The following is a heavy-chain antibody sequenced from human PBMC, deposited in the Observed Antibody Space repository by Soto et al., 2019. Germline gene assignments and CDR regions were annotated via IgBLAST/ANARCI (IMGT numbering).Heavy chain of an antibody. J-gene: IGHJ4*02. V-gene: IGHV4-34*01. CDR3: ARGSMIQLWSRYYFDY. CDR2: INHSGST. D-gene: IGHD5-18*01. Sequence: QVQLQQWGAGLLKPSETLSLTCAVYGGSFSGYYWSWIRQPPGKGLEWIGGINHSGSTNYNPSLKSRVTISVTTSKNQFSLKLSSVTAAAAAVYYCARGSMIQLWSRYYFDYWGQGTLVTVSS. CDR1: GGSFSGYY.